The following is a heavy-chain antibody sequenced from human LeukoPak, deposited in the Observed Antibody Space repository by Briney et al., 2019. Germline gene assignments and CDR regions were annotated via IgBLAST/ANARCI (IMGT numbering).Heavy chain of an antibody. J-gene: IGHJ4*02. Sequence: GGSLRLSCATSGFTFVDYGLSWVRRAPGKGLEWLCAINYNGAITDYADSVKGRFTISRDNAKNSLYLRMDSLRAEDTASYYCARDRLGPSFSVSHFDLWGQGTLVTVSS. D-gene: IGHD3-3*02. CDR3: ARDRLGPSFSVSHFDL. V-gene: IGHV3-20*04. CDR1: GFTFVDYG. CDR2: INYNGAIT.